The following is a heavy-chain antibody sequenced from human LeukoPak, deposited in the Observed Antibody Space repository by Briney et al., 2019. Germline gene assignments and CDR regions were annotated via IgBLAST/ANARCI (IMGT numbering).Heavy chain of an antibody. V-gene: IGHV4-39*01. CDR3: ARHPRITIFGVVIIGFDP. D-gene: IGHD3-3*01. CDR2: TYYSGST. J-gene: IGHJ5*02. CDR1: GGSISSSSYY. Sequence: PSETLSLTCTVSGGSISSSSYYWGWIRQPPGKGLEWIGSTYYSGSTYYNPSLKSRVTISVDTSKNQFSLKLSSVTAADTAVYYCARHPRITIFGVVIIGFDPWGQGTLVTVSS.